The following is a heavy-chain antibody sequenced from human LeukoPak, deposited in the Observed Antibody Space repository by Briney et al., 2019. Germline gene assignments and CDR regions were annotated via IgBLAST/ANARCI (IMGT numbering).Heavy chain of an antibody. CDR1: GFTFSSYG. Sequence: GGSLRLSCAASGFTFSSYGMHWVRQAPGKGLEWVAVIWYDGSNKYYADSVKGRFTISRDNSKNTLYLQMNSLRAEDTAVYYCAKPPGGYSSSPPEGWGQGTLVPVSS. D-gene: IGHD6-6*01. J-gene: IGHJ4*02. CDR3: AKPPGGYSSSPPEG. CDR2: IWYDGSNK. V-gene: IGHV3-33*06.